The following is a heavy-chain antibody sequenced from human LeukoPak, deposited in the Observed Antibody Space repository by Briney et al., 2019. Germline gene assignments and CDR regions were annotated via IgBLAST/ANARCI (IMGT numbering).Heavy chain of an antibody. V-gene: IGHV3-48*02. Sequence: GGSPRLSCAASGFTFSSYSMNWVRQAPGKGLEWVSYISSSSSTIYYADSVKGRFTISRDNAKNSLYLQMNSLRDEDTAVYYCARDRGSIVSLGSYGMDVWGQGTTVTVSS. CDR3: ARDRGSIVSLGSYGMDV. CDR2: ISSSSSTI. D-gene: IGHD1-26*01. CDR1: GFTFSSYS. J-gene: IGHJ6*02.